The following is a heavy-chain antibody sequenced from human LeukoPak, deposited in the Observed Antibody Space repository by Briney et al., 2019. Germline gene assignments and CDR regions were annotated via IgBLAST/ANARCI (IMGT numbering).Heavy chain of an antibody. V-gene: IGHV4-4*02. CDR2: IYHSGST. D-gene: IGHD2-2*01. CDR1: GGSISSSNW. J-gene: IGHJ4*02. CDR3: ARRMPYCSSTSCHRYYFDY. Sequence: PSGTLSLTCAVSGGSISSSNWWSWVRQPPGKGLEWIGEIYHSGSTNYNPSLKSRVTISVDKSKNQFSLKLSSVTAADTAVYYCARRMPYCSSTSCHRYYFDYWGQGTLVTVSS.